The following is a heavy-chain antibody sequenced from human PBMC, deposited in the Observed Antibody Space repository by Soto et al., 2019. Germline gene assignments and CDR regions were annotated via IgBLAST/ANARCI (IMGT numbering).Heavy chain of an antibody. J-gene: IGHJ4*02. CDR2: ISAFNGDT. Sequence: QVQLVQSGTEVKKPGASVNVSCKAFGYTFTRYGFSWVRQVPGQGLEWLGWISAFNGDTQYSQTMKGRLTVTTDTATTTVHIELRSLRPADTAVYYCAREAGWQRMVPYDWGQGTLVTVS. CDR3: AREAGWQRMVPYD. D-gene: IGHD6-25*01. V-gene: IGHV1-18*04. CDR1: GYTFTRYG.